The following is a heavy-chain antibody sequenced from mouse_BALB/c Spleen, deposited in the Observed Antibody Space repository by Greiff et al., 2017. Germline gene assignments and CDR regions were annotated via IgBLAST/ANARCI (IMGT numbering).Heavy chain of an antibody. CDR3: ARCSHYYAMDY. J-gene: IGHJ4*01. V-gene: IGHV1S126*01. CDR1: GYSFTSYW. CDR2: IDPSDSET. Sequence: VKLQESGPQLVRPGASVKISCKASGYSFTSYWMHWVKQRPGQGLEWIGMIDPSDSETRLNQKFKDKATLTVDKSSSTAYMQLSSPTSEDSAVYYCARCSHYYAMDYWGQGTSVTVSS.